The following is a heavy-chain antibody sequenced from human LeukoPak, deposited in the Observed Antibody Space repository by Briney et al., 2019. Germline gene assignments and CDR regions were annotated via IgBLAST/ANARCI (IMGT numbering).Heavy chain of an antibody. V-gene: IGHV1-69*05. Sequence: GASVKVSCKASGGTFSSYAISWVRQAPGQGLEWMGGIIPIFGTANYAQKFQGRVTITTDESTSTAYMELSSLRSEDTAVYYCASRKRGYSYGTDAFDIWGLGTMVTVSS. CDR3: ASRKRGYSYGTDAFDI. J-gene: IGHJ3*02. D-gene: IGHD5-18*01. CDR1: GGTFSSYA. CDR2: IIPIFGTA.